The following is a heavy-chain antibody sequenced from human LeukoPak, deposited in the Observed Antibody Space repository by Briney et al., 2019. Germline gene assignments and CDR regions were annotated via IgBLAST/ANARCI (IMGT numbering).Heavy chain of an antibody. Sequence: PGGSLRLSGAASGFTFSGYARGWVGQGQGKGLEWGSGSSGGGGSTYYADSVKGRFTISRDNPKNTLYLQMNSLRAEDTAVYYCAKDVGGYRGYRHSYYYYMAVWGKATTVTV. D-gene: IGHD5-12*01. CDR3: AKDVGGYRGYRHSYYYYMAV. J-gene: IGHJ6*03. CDR1: GFTFSGYA. CDR2: SSGGGGST. V-gene: IGHV3-23*01.